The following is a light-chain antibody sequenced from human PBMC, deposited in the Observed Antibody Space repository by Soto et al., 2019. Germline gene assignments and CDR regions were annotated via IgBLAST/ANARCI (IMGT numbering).Light chain of an antibody. CDR3: QQYGSSPQT. CDR2: GAS. J-gene: IGKJ1*01. Sequence: EIVLTQSPGTLSLSPGETVALLCRASQSVTNNYLAWYQQKRGQAPRLLIYGASNRATGIPDRFSGGGSGTDFILTIIRLEPEDFAVYYCQQYGSSPQTFGQGTKVEIK. V-gene: IGKV3-20*01. CDR1: QSVTNNY.